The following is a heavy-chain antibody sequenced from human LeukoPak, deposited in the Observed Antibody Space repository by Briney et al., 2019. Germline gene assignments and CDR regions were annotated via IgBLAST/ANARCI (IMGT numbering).Heavy chain of an antibody. V-gene: IGHV4-34*03. CDR2: IYHSGST. Sequence: PSETLSLTCAVYGGSFGDYFWTWIRQSPETGLEWIGHIYHSGSTNYNPSLKSRVTISVDTSKNQFSLNRISVTAADTAYYMDVWGKRTTVTGSS. CDR1: GGSFGDYF. J-gene: IGHJ6*03. CDR3: V.